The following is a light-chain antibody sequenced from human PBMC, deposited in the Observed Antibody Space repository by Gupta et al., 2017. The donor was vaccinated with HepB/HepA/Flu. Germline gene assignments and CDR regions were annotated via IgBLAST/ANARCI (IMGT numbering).Light chain of an antibody. V-gene: IGLV3-1*01. Sequence: YELTQPPSLSVSPGQTASITCSADKLGNKFVCWYHQRPGQSPVLVIYQDKKRPSGIPERLSGSNSGNTATLTITGTQAADEGSYYCQAWDSGTVLFGGGTKLAVL. J-gene: IGLJ3*02. CDR1: KLGNKF. CDR2: QDK. CDR3: QAWDSGTVL.